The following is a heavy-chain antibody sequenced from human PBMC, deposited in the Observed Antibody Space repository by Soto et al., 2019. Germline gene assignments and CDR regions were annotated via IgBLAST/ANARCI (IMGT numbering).Heavy chain of an antibody. CDR3: ARGGLKWGGGVFDF. CDR1: NYTFTSYG. J-gene: IGHJ4*02. D-gene: IGHD1-26*01. V-gene: IGHV1-18*04. Sequence: QVQLVQSGAEVRKPGASVKVSCKASNYTFTSYGISWVRQAPGQGLEWMGWISVYYGNTNYAQKFQDRVTMTTDTTTSTGYLELRSLTSDDTAVYYCARGGLKWGGGVFDFWGQGTLVTVSS. CDR2: ISVYYGNT.